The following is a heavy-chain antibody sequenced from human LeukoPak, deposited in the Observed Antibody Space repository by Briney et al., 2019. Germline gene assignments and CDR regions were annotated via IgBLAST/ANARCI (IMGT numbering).Heavy chain of an antibody. D-gene: IGHD3-22*01. CDR1: GLTFSYYW. V-gene: IGHV3-7*01. Sequence: GGPLRLSCAAPGLTFSYYWMTWVRQAPGKGLEWVAHIDQDGSERYYVDSVKGRFTISRDNAKNSLYLQMNSLRVKDAAVYYCATYYYDKTGLIWGQGTLVTVSS. CDR3: ATYYYDKTGLI. CDR2: IDQDGSER. J-gene: IGHJ4*02.